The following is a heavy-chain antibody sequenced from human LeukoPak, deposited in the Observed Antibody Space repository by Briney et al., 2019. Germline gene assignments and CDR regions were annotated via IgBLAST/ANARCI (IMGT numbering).Heavy chain of an antibody. J-gene: IGHJ6*03. CDR1: GFTFSSYW. V-gene: IGHV3-74*01. CDR2: INGDGRNI. Sequence: GGSLRLSCVASGFTFSSYWMHWVRQDPRKGLVWVSRINGDGRNINYADSVRGRFTISRDNAKNTLYLQMNTLRVEDTAVYYCARDYYDSSGYYYHYYYYYMDVWGKGTTVTVSS. D-gene: IGHD3-22*01. CDR3: ARDYYDSSGYYYHYYYYYMDV.